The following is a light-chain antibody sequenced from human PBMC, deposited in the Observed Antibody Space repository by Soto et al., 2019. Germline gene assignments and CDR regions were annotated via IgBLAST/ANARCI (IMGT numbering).Light chain of an antibody. Sequence: AIRMTQSPSSFSASTGDRVTITCRASQGISSYLAWYQQKPGKAPKLLIYAASTLQSGVPSRFSGSGSGTDFTLTISCLQSEDFATYYCQQYKSYSPYTFGQGTK. CDR2: AAS. J-gene: IGKJ2*01. CDR3: QQYKSYSPYT. CDR1: QGISSY. V-gene: IGKV1-8*01.